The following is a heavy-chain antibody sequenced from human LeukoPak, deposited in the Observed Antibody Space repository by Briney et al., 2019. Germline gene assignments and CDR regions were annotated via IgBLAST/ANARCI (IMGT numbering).Heavy chain of an antibody. D-gene: IGHD4-23*01. CDR3: ARDAGGNLDY. CDR2: IYYSGST. J-gene: IGHJ4*02. CDR1: GGSISSYY. Sequence: SETLSLTCTVSGGSISSYYWSWIRQPPGKGLEWIGYIYYSGSTNYNPSLKSRVTISVDTSKNQFSLKLSSVTAADTAAYYCARDAGGNLDYWGQGTLVTVSS. V-gene: IGHV4-59*01.